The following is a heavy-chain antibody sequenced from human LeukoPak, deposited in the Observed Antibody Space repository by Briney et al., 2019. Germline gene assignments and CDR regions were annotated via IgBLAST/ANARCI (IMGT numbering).Heavy chain of an antibody. CDR2: IWYDGSNK. D-gene: IGHD6-13*01. CDR1: GFTFSSYG. V-gene: IGHV3-33*06. Sequence: GRSLRLSCAASGFTFSSYGMHWVRQAPGKGLEWVAVIWYDGSNKYYADSVKGRFTISRDNSKNTLYLQMNSLRAEDTAVYYCAKDEGYSSIGVDYWGQGTLVTVSS. J-gene: IGHJ4*02. CDR3: AKDEGYSSIGVDY.